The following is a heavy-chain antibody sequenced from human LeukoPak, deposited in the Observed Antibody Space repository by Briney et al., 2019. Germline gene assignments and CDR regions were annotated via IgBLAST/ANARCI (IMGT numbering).Heavy chain of an antibody. D-gene: IGHD1-26*01. CDR1: GGTFSSYA. Sequence: ASVKVSCKASGGTFSSYAISWVRQAPGQGLEWMGGIIPIFGTANYAQKFQGRVTITTDESTSIAYMELSSLRSEDTAVYYCARVVRSGSYYLWYYFDYWGQGTLVTVSS. V-gene: IGHV1-69*05. J-gene: IGHJ4*02. CDR3: ARVVRSGSYYLWYYFDY. CDR2: IIPIFGTA.